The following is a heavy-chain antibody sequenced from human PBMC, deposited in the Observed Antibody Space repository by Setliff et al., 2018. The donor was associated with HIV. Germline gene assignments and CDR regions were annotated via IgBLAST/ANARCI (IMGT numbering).Heavy chain of an antibody. CDR2: TNSDGSST. J-gene: IGHJ3*02. Sequence: GGSLRLSCAASGFTFSSHWMHWVRQAPGKGLVWVSRTNSDGSSTAYADSVKGRFTISRDNAKSTLYLQMNSLRVEDTAVYYCAREDVTTSGQPSDAFDIWGQGTLVTVSS. D-gene: IGHD4-17*01. V-gene: IGHV3-74*01. CDR3: AREDVTTSGQPSDAFDI. CDR1: GFTFSSHW.